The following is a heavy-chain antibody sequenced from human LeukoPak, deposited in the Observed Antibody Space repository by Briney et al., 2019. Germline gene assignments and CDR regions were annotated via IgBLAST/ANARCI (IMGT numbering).Heavy chain of an antibody. CDR2: ISGSGGST. J-gene: IGHJ4*02. CDR3: ANPAENSGWYYDY. CDR1: GFTFSSYA. Sequence: GGSLRLSCAASGFTFSSYAMSWVRQAPGKGLEWVSAISGSGGSTYYADSVKGRFTISRDNSKNTLYLQMNSLRAENTAVYYCANPAENSGWYYDYWGQGTLVTVSS. V-gene: IGHV3-23*01. D-gene: IGHD6-19*01.